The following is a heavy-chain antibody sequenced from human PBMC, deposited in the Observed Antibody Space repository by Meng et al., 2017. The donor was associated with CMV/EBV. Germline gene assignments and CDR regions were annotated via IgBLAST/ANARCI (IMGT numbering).Heavy chain of an antibody. Sequence: SETLSLTCAISGDSVSSNSAAWNWIRRSPSRGLEWLGRTYYRSKWYNDYAVSVKSRITINPDTSKNQFSLQLNSVTPEDTAVYYCARARYYYDSSGYSHDAFDIWGQGTMVTVSS. CDR3: ARARYYYDSSGYSHDAFDI. CDR2: TYYRSKWYN. V-gene: IGHV6-1*01. D-gene: IGHD3-22*01. CDR1: GDSVSSNSAA. J-gene: IGHJ3*02.